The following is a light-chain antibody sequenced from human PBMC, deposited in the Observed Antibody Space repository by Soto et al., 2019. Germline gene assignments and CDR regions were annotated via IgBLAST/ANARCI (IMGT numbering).Light chain of an antibody. J-gene: IGKJ1*01. CDR1: QSFSSD. CDR3: QQRSNWPRT. CDR2: GAS. V-gene: IGKV3-15*01. Sequence: EIVMTQSPATLSVSPGERATLSCRASQSFSSDLAWYHQKPGQAPRLLIYGASTRATGIPARFSGSGSGTEFTLTINSLQSEDFAVYYCQQRSNWPRTFGQGTKVDI.